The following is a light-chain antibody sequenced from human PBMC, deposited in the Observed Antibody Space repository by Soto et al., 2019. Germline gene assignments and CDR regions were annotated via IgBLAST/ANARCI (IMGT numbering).Light chain of an antibody. J-gene: IGLJ2*01. CDR1: SSDVGGYNY. Sequence: QSALTQPASVSGSPGQSITISCTGTSSDVGGYNYVSWYQQHPGKAPELMIYDVNNRPSGISNRFSGSKSGNTASLTISGLQAEDEADYHCSSYTSSNIVIFGGGTKLTVL. V-gene: IGLV2-14*01. CDR2: DVN. CDR3: SSYTSSNIVI.